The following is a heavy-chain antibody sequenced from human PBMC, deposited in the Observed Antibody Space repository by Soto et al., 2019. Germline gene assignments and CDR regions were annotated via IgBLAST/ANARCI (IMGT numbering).Heavy chain of an antibody. V-gene: IGHV3-74*01. CDR2: IKSDGSST. CDR3: ARSDWFDP. Sequence: EVRLVESGGGLVQPGGSLRLSCAASGFTFSTYWMHWVRQAPGKGLVWVSRIKSDGSSTTYADSVKGRFTISRDNAKNTLYLQMNSLRVEDTAVYYCARSDWFDPWGQGTLVTVSS. J-gene: IGHJ5*02. CDR1: GFTFSTYW.